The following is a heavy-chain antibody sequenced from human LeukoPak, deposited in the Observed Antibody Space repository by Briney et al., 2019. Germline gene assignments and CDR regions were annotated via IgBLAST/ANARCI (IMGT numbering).Heavy chain of an antibody. CDR1: VYSFTSYW. D-gene: IGHD4-17*01. J-gene: IGHJ4*02. CDR2: IYPGDSDT. V-gene: IGHV5-51*01. CDR3: ATHYGDYVY. Sequence: GDSLNISCKGSVYSFTSYWIGWVRQMPGKVLEWMGIIYPGDSDTRYSPSFQRKVTTSADKYISTAYLQGSSLKASDTAMYYCATHYGDYVYWGQGTLVTVSS.